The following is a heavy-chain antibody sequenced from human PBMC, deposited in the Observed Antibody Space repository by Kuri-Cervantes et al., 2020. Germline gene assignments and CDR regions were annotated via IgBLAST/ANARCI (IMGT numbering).Heavy chain of an antibody. D-gene: IGHD3-16*01. CDR1: GFTFSMYP. V-gene: IGHV3-23*01. CDR2: ITGSGGST. CDR3: TKVRLYDYA. Sequence: LSLTCAASGFTFSMYPMSWVRQTPGKGPEWVSAITGSGGSTYYADSVQGRFTISRDNSKNTLYLQMNSLRAEDTAIYYCTKVRLYDYAWGQGTLVTVSS. J-gene: IGHJ5*02.